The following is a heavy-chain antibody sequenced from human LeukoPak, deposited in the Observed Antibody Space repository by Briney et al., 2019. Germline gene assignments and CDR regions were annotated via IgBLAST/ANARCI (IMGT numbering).Heavy chain of an antibody. V-gene: IGHV4-59*08. CDR1: GGSISSYY. CDR2: IYYSGST. D-gene: IGHD6-19*01. CDR3: ARGIAVAVNDAFDI. Sequence: PSETLSLTCTVSGGSISSYYWSWIRQPPGKGLEWIGYIYYSGSTNYNPSLKSRVTISVDTSKDQFSLKLSSVTAADTAVYYCARGIAVAVNDAFDIWGQGTMVTVSS. J-gene: IGHJ3*02.